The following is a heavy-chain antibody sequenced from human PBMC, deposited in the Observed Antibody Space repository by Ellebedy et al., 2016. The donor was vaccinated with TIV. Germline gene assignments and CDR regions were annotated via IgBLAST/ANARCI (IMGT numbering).Heavy chain of an antibody. J-gene: IGHJ5*02. D-gene: IGHD1-26*01. CDR3: AGGATKYNWFDP. V-gene: IGHV3-21*04. Sequence: GGSLRLXXAASGFTFSSYSMNWVRQAPGKGLEWVSSISSSSSYIYYADSVKGRFTISRDNAKNLLYLQMNSLRAEDTAVYYCAGGATKYNWFDPWGQGTLVIVSS. CDR1: GFTFSSYS. CDR2: ISSSSSYI.